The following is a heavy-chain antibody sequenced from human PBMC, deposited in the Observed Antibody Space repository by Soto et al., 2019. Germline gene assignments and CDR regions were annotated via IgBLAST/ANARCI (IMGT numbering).Heavy chain of an antibody. Sequence: PSETLSLTCAVSGGSISSSNWWSWDRQPPGKGLEWIGEIYHSGSTNYNPSLKSRVTISVDKSKNQFSLKLSSVTAADTAMYYCARRPPYSSSWYYGMDVWGQGTTVTVSS. CDR1: GGSISSSNW. J-gene: IGHJ6*02. CDR3: ARRPPYSSSWYYGMDV. D-gene: IGHD6-13*01. V-gene: IGHV4-4*02. CDR2: IYHSGST.